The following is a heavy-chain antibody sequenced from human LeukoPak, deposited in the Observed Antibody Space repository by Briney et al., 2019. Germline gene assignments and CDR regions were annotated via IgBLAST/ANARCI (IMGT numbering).Heavy chain of an antibody. CDR1: GFTFSSYW. Sequence: GGSLRLSCVVSGFTFSSYWMSWVRQAPGKGLEWVGRIKSKTDGGTTDYAAPVKGRFTISRDDSKNTLYLQMNSLKTEDTAVYYCTTGAVAVDYWGQGTLVTVSS. CDR2: IKSKTDGGTT. D-gene: IGHD4-23*01. V-gene: IGHV3-15*01. J-gene: IGHJ4*02. CDR3: TTGAVAVDY.